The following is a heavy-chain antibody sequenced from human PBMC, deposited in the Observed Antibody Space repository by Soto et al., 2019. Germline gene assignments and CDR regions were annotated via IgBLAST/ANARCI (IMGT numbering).Heavy chain of an antibody. CDR2: IYYSGST. Sequence: SETLSLTCTVAWGSISSYYWSWIRQPPGKGLEWIGYIYYSGSTNYNPSLKSRVTISVDTSKNQFSLKLSSVTAADTAVYYCASGGYSYGYDYWRQGTLVPVSS. V-gene: IGHV4-59*01. D-gene: IGHD5-18*01. CDR3: ASGGYSYGYDY. CDR1: WGSISSYY. J-gene: IGHJ4*02.